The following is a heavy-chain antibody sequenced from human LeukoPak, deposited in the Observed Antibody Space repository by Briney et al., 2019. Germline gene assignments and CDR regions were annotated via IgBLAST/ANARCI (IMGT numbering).Heavy chain of an antibody. Sequence: GGSLRLSCAASGFTFSNYAMSWVRQAPGKGLEWVSAISGSGGSTYYADSVKGRFTISRDNSKNTLYLQMNSLRAEDTAVYYCAKDPRGYDFWSGYYTGFGWAWDYWGQGTLVTVSS. CDR3: AKDPRGYDFWSGYYTGFGWAWDY. CDR2: ISGSGGST. V-gene: IGHV3-23*01. D-gene: IGHD3-3*01. CDR1: GFTFSNYA. J-gene: IGHJ4*02.